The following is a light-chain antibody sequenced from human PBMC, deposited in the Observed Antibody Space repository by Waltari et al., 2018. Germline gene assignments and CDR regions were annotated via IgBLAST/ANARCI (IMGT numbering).Light chain of an antibody. V-gene: IGLV3-25*03. CDR3: QSADSSGTDV. Sequence: SYELTQPPSVSVSPGQTARITCSGVTLPKKYACWYQTKPCQAPVLVICKDSERPSGNPERCSGSSSWTTVTFTISGVQADDVAYSDCQSADSSGTDVFGTGTKVTVL. CDR2: KDS. J-gene: IGLJ1*01. CDR1: TLPKKY.